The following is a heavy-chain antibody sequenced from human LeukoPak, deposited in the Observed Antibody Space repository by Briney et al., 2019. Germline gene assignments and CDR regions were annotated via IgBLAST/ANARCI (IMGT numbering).Heavy chain of an antibody. J-gene: IGHJ4*02. V-gene: IGHV4-61*02. CDR3: ARGHSYYYDSSGGDY. D-gene: IGHD3-22*01. CDR1: GGSISSGSYY. CDR2: IYTSGST. Sequence: SETLSLTCTVSGGSISSGSYYWSWIRQPAGKGLEWIGRIYTSGSTNYNPSLKSRVTISVDTSKNQFSLKLSPVSAADTAVYYCARGHSYYYDSSGGDYWGQGTLVTVSS.